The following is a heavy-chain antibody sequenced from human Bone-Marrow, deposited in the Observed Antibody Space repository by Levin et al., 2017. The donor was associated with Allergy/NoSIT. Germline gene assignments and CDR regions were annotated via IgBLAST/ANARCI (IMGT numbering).Heavy chain of an antibody. D-gene: IGHD3-9*01. J-gene: IGHJ4*02. CDR1: GFSFSSSG. V-gene: IGHV3-33*01. CDR3: ARHDILTGYYVHPFNN. CDR2: IWYDGSNK. Sequence: GESLKISCGASGFSFSSSGMHWVRQAPGKGLEWVAVIWYDGSNKYYGESVKGRFTISRDNPKNTLYLQMDSLRAEDTAVYYCARHDILTGYYVHPFNNWGQGTLVTVSS.